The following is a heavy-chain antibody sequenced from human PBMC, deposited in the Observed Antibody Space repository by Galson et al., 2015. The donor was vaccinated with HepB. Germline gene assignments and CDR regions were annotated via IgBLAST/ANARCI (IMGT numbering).Heavy chain of an antibody. CDR1: GGSISSYY. Sequence: LTCTVSGGSISSYYWSWIRQPPGKGLEWIGYIYYSGSTNYNPSLKSRVTISVDTSKNQFSLKLSSVTAADTAVYYCARLQYSSGWLLFDYWGQGTLVTVSS. J-gene: IGHJ4*02. D-gene: IGHD6-19*01. CDR2: IYYSGST. V-gene: IGHV4-59*01. CDR3: ARLQYSSGWLLFDY.